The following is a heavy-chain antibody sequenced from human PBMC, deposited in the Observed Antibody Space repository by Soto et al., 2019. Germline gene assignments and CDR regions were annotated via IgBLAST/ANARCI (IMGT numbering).Heavy chain of an antibody. CDR3: AREYYYDSSGNGPFDY. J-gene: IGHJ4*02. CDR1: GFTFSSYG. D-gene: IGHD3-22*01. Sequence: QVQLVGSGGGVVQPGRSLRLSCAASGFTFSSYGMHWVRQAPGKGLEWVAVIWYDGSNKYYADSVKGRFTISRDNSKNTLYLQMNSLRAEDTAVYYCAREYYYDSSGNGPFDYWGQGTLVTVSS. CDR2: IWYDGSNK. V-gene: IGHV3-33*01.